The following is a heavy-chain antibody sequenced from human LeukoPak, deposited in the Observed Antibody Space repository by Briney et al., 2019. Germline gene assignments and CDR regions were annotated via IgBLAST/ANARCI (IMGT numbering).Heavy chain of an antibody. V-gene: IGHV3-53*01. D-gene: IGHD6-13*01. CDR2: IYSGGST. CDR1: GFTVSSNY. Sequence: PGGSLRLSCAASGFTVSSNYMSWVRQAPGKGLEWVSVIYSGGSTYYADSVKGRFTISRDNSKNTLYLQMNSLRAEDTAVYYCAREQAAAGTWAYYYYYMDVWGKGTTVTVSS. J-gene: IGHJ6*03. CDR3: AREQAAAGTWAYYYYYMDV.